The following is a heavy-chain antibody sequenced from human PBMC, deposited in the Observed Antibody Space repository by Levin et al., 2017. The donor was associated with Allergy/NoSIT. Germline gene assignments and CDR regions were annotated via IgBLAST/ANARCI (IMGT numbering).Heavy chain of an antibody. D-gene: IGHD3-9*01. Sequence: SETLSLTCAVSGGSISTDNWWSWIRQPPGKGLEWIGEIYRSGDTNHNPSLRSRFIMSVDKSKNHFSLKLSSVTAADTAVYYCATVEGLFCSGVSCSYSFHYWGQGALVTVSS. CDR1: GGSISTDNW. J-gene: IGHJ4*02. V-gene: IGHV4-4*02. CDR3: ATVEGLFCSGVSCSYSFHY. CDR2: IYRSGDT.